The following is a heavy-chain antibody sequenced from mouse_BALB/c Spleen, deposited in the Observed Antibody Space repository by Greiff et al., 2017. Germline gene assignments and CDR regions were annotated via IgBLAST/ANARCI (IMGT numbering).Heavy chain of an antibody. V-gene: IGHV14-4*02. Sequence: EVQLQQSGAELVRSGASVKLSCTASGFNIKDYYMHWVKQRPEQGLEWIGWIDPENGDTEYAPKFQGKATMTADTSSNTAYLQLSSLTSEDTAGYDCNVGWDVAYWGQGTLVTVSA. CDR2: IDPENGDT. CDR1: GFNIKDYY. CDR3: NVGWDVAY. J-gene: IGHJ3*01. D-gene: IGHD4-1*01.